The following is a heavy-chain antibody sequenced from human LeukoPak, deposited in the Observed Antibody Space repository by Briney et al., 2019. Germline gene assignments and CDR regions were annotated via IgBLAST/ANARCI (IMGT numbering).Heavy chain of an antibody. V-gene: IGHV1-69*13. D-gene: IGHD4-23*01. CDR1: GGTFSSYA. CDR2: IIPIFGTA. J-gene: IGHJ3*02. CDR3: ASPAPNDYGGLLYAFDI. Sequence: SVKVSCKASGGTFSSYAISWVRQATGQGLEWMGGIIPIFGTANYAQKFQGRVTITADESTSTAYMELSSLRSEDTAVYCCASPAPNDYGGLLYAFDIWGQGTMVTVSS.